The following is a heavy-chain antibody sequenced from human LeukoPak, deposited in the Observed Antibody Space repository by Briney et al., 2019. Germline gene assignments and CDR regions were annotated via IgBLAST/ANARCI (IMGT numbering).Heavy chain of an antibody. CDR2: IKADGSEK. Sequence: PGGSLRLSCAASGFTFSSYAMNWVRQAPGKGLEWVANIKADGSEKYYVDSVKGRFTVSRDNAKNSLYLQMNSLRAEDTGLYYCARYCGGGSCFDYWGRGTLVTVSS. J-gene: IGHJ4*02. V-gene: IGHV3-7*04. D-gene: IGHD2-15*01. CDR3: ARYCGGGSCFDY. CDR1: GFTFSSYA.